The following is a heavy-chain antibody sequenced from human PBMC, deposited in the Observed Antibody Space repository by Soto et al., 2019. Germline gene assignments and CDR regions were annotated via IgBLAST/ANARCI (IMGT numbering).Heavy chain of an antibody. CDR2: MSPGSGDT. D-gene: IGHD5-12*01. J-gene: IGHJ5*02. CDR1: GYTISSYD. V-gene: IGHV1-8*01. CDR3: ARDIMAP. Sequence: QVQLVQSGAEVKKPGASVKVSCKASGYTISSYDINWVRQAPGQGLEWMGWMSPGSGDTGYAPSFQDRVAMTRNISINTAYLELTSLTPEDTGVYFCARDIMAPWGQGTLVTVSA.